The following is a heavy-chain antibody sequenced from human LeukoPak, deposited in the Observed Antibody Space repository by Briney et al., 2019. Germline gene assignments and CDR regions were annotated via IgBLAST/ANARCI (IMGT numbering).Heavy chain of an antibody. Sequence: GGSLRLSCAASGFTFSSYAMSWVRQPPGKGLEWVSAISGSGGSTYYADSVKGRFTISRDNSKNTLYLQMNSLRAEDTAVYYCAKWSSSWYYFDYWGQGTLVTVSS. CDR3: AKWSSSWYYFDY. CDR2: ISGSGGST. J-gene: IGHJ4*02. D-gene: IGHD6-13*01. CDR1: GFTFSSYA. V-gene: IGHV3-23*01.